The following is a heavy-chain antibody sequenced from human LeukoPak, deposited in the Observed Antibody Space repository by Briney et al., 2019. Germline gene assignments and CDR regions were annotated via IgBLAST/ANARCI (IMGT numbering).Heavy chain of an antibody. CDR1: GGSFSGYY. V-gene: IGHV4-34*01. D-gene: IGHD4-17*01. CDR3: ARQARSDYDPLHYFDY. J-gene: IGHJ4*02. Sequence: SETLSLTCAVYGGSFSGYYWSGIRQPPGKGLEWIGEINHSGSTNYNPSLKSRVTISVDTSKNQFSLKLSSVTAADTAVYYCARQARSDYDPLHYFDYWGQGTLVTVSS. CDR2: INHSGST.